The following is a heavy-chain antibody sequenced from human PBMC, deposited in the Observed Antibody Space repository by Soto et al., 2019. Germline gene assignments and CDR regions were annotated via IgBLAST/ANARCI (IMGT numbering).Heavy chain of an antibody. D-gene: IGHD6-13*01. CDR2: ISVYNGFT. V-gene: IGHV1-18*01. CDR3: AREFEGHSSSWPFDY. CDR1: GYTFPTYG. J-gene: IGHJ4*02. Sequence: QVQLVQSGGEVKKPGASVRVSCRASGYTFPTYGIAWVRQAPGQGLEWVGWISVYNGFTHYAQKFRGRVTVTTETSTSTVHMELRSLSSDETAVYYCAREFEGHSSSWPFDYWGQGTLVTVSA.